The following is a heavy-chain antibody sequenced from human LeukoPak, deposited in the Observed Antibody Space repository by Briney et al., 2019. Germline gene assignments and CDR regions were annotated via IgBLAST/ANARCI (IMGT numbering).Heavy chain of an antibody. J-gene: IGHJ6*02. Sequence: SETLSLTCAVYGGSFSGYYWSWIRQPPGKGLEWNGEINHSGSTNYNPSLKSRVTISVGTSKNQFSLKLSSATAADTAVYYCARGVQRGYYGMDVWGQGTTVTVSS. D-gene: IGHD6-25*01. CDR3: ARGVQRGYYGMDV. CDR2: INHSGST. V-gene: IGHV4-34*01. CDR1: GGSFSGYY.